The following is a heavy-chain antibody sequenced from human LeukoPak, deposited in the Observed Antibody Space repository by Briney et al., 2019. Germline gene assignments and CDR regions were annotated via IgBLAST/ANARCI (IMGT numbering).Heavy chain of an antibody. D-gene: IGHD3-22*01. J-gene: IGHJ4*02. CDR1: GGSISSYY. CDR3: ASLGDSSAYYFNY. CDR2: IYYSGST. V-gene: IGHV4-59*01. Sequence: PSETLSLTCTVSGGSISSYYWSWIRQPPGKGLEWIGYIYYSGSTNYNPSLKSRVTISVDTSKNQFSLKLSSVTAADTAVYYCASLGDSSAYYFNYWGQGTLVTVSS.